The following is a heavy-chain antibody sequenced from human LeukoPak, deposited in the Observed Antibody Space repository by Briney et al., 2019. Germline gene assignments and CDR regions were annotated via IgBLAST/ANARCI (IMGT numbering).Heavy chain of an antibody. CDR2: ISWNGGST. J-gene: IGHJ6*03. CDR1: GFTFDDYG. Sequence: GGSLRLSCAASGFTFDDYGMSWVRQAPGKGLEWVSGISWNGGSTSYADSVKGRFTISRDNAKNSLYLQMNSLRAEDTALYYCARRPATNYYYYMDVWGKGTTVTVSS. V-gene: IGHV3-20*04. D-gene: IGHD5-12*01. CDR3: ARRPATNYYYYMDV.